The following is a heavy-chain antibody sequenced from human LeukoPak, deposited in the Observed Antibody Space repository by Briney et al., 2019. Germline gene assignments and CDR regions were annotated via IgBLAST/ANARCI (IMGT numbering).Heavy chain of an antibody. Sequence: SETLSLTCTVSGDSVSSFFWSWIRQPPGKGLEWIGYIYGGGTTKYNPSLRSRVSISADTSKSQFSVNLRSVTAADTAVYYCARQSRVGGTCFDYWGQGALVTVSS. CDR1: GDSVSSFF. CDR3: ARQSRVGGTCFDY. CDR2: IYGGGTT. D-gene: IGHD1-1*01. J-gene: IGHJ4*02. V-gene: IGHV4-59*02.